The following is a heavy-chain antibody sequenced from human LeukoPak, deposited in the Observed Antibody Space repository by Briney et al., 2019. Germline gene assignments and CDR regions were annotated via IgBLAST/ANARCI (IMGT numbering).Heavy chain of an antibody. CDR3: ARDSVVITFDY. CDR2: IKQDGSEK. CDR1: GFTFSSHW. Sequence: GGSLRLSCAASGFTFSSHWMSWVRQAPGKGLEWVANIKQDGSEKYYVDSVKGRFTISRDNAKNSLYLQMNSLGAEDTAVYYCARDSVVITFDYWGQGTLVTVSS. J-gene: IGHJ4*02. V-gene: IGHV3-7*01. D-gene: IGHD3-22*01.